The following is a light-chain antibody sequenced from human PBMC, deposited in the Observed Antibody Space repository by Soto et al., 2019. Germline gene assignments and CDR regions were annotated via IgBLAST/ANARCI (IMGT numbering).Light chain of an antibody. V-gene: IGLV1-44*01. Sequence: QSVLTQPPSASGTPGHRVTISCSGSSSNIASNNVNWYQQLPGAAPKLLIYGNNQWPSGVPDRFSGSKSGTSASLAISGRQSEDEADYYCAAWDDSLNGVVFGGGTQLTVL. CDR1: SSNIASNN. CDR2: GNN. J-gene: IGLJ2*01. CDR3: AAWDDSLNGVV.